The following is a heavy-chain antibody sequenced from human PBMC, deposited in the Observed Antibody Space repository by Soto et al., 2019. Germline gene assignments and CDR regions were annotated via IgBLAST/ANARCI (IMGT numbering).Heavy chain of an antibody. D-gene: IGHD3-22*01. CDR2: VYNDGSA. CDR1: GVSIRSGNW. J-gene: IGHJ4*02. Sequence: SEPLSLTCDVSGVSIRSGNWWSWVRQPPGKGLEWIAEVYNDGSANYHPSLESRATISVDRSKNQFSLRLSSVTAADTGKYYCARLVYDSRLNYLYFDHWGQGTLVTVSS. V-gene: IGHV4-4*02. CDR3: ARLVYDSRLNYLYFDH.